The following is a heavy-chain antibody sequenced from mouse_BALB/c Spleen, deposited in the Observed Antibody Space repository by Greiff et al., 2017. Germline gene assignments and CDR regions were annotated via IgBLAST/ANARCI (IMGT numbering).Heavy chain of an antibody. CDR3: ARGGTTVVAHFDY. J-gene: IGHJ2*01. V-gene: IGHV1-14*01. CDR1: GYTFTSYV. CDR2: INPYNDGT. Sequence: EVQLQQSGPELVKPGASVKMSCKASGYTFTSYVMHWVKQKPGQGLEWIGYINPYNDGTKYNEKFKGKATLTSDKSSSTAYMELSSLTSEDSAVYYCARGGTTVVAHFDYWGQGTALTVSS. D-gene: IGHD1-1*01.